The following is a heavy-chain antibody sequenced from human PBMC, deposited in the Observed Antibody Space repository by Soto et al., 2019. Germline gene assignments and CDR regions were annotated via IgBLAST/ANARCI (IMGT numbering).Heavy chain of an antibody. D-gene: IGHD3-3*01. CDR1: GGSVSSGSYY. V-gene: IGHV4-61*01. J-gene: IGHJ6*02. Sequence: SETLSLTCTVSGGSVSSGSYYWSWIRQPPGKGLEWIGYIYYSGSTNYNPSLKSRVTISVDTSKNQFSLKLSSVTAADTAVYYCARGPITIFGVVISYGMDVWGQGTTVTVSS. CDR3: ARGPITIFGVVISYGMDV. CDR2: IYYSGST.